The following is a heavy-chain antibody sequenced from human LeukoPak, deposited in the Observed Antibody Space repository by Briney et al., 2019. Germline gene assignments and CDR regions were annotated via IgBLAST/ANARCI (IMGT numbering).Heavy chain of an antibody. V-gene: IGHV4-59*01. CDR1: GGSISSYY. J-gene: IGHJ6*03. CDR2: IYYSGST. Sequence: PSETLSLTCTVSGGSISSYYWSWIRQPPGKGLEWIGYIYYSGSTNYNPSLKSRVTISVDTSKNQFSLKLSSVTAADTAVYYCARVGRDIVVVPAAITPDYYYYYMDVWGKGTTVTVSS. CDR3: ARVGRDIVVVPAAITPDYYYYYMDV. D-gene: IGHD2-2*01.